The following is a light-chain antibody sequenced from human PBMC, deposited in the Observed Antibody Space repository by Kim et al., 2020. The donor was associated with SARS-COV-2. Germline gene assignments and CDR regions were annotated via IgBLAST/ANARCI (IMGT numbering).Light chain of an antibody. CDR2: GKN. CDR3: KSRDSSGKVV. CDR1: SLRSYY. Sequence: SSELTQDPAVSVALGQTVRITCQGDSLRSYYASWYQQKPEQAPLLVIYGKNNRPSGIPDRFSGSSSGNTASLTITGAQAEDEADYYCKSRDSSGKVVFGGGTQLTVL. V-gene: IGLV3-19*01. J-gene: IGLJ2*01.